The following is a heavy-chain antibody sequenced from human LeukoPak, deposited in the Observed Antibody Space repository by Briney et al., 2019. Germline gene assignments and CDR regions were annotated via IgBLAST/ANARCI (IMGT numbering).Heavy chain of an antibody. CDR3: ARDLRLVGATEGET. CDR1: GFTFSSYV. Sequence: GGSLRLSCAASGFTFSSYVMHWVRQAPGKGLEWVAVISYDGSNKYYAESVKGRFTISRDNSKNTLYLQMNSLRAEDTAVYYCARDLRLVGATEGETWGQGTLVTVSS. D-gene: IGHD1-26*01. V-gene: IGHV3-30*01. CDR2: ISYDGSNK. J-gene: IGHJ4*02.